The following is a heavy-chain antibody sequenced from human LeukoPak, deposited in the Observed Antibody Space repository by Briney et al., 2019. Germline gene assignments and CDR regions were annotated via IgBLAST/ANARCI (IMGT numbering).Heavy chain of an antibody. CDR3: ARESSTTQTNLCDF. Sequence: PSETLSLTCGVSGHSLTSRCYWSWIRQPPGKGLEWIGYLRHSGNTIHNSSFRGRATFSLDTSKNQFSLILRSVTAADTAIYFCARESSTTQTNLCDFWGQGTRVRVSS. CDR1: GHSLTSRCY. CDR2: LRHSGNT. V-gene: IGHV4-59*01. J-gene: IGHJ4*02. D-gene: IGHD3-3*02.